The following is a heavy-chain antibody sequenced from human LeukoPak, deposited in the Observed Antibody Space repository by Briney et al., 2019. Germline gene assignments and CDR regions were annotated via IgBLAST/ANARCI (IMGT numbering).Heavy chain of an antibody. Sequence: ASVKVSCKASGYTFTGYYMHWVRQAPGQGLEWMGWINPNIGGTIYAEKFQGRVTMTRDTSISTAYMELSRLRSDDTAVYYCARDEGYCSSASCSAELDYWGQGTLVTVST. CDR2: INPNIGGT. CDR1: GYTFTGYY. V-gene: IGHV1-2*02. CDR3: ARDEGYCSSASCSAELDY. D-gene: IGHD2-2*01. J-gene: IGHJ4*02.